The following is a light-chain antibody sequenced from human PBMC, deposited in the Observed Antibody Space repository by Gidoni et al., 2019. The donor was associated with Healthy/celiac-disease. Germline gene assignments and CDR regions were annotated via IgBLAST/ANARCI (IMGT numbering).Light chain of an antibody. CDR3: NSYAGSQGV. V-gene: IGLV2-8*01. CDR2: EVS. J-gene: IGLJ1*01. CDR1: SSDVGGYNF. Sequence: QSALTQPPSASGSPGQSVTISCTGTSSDVGGYNFFSWYQQHPGKAPKLLIYEVSKRPSGVPDRFSGSKSGNTASLTVSGLQAEDEADYYCNSYAGSQGVFGTGTKVTVL.